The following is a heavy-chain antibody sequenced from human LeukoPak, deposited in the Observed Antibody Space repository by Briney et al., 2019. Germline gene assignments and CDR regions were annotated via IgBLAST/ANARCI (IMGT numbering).Heavy chain of an antibody. CDR2: IGAGGTFT. Sequence: GGSLRLSCTASGFTFSSYAMNWVRQAPGKGLEWVSGIGAGGTFTYYADSVKGRFTISRDNAKTSLYLQMNNLRAEDTAVYYCARGGSYPFDYWSQGALVTVSS. V-gene: IGHV3-23*01. CDR3: ARGGSYPFDY. D-gene: IGHD1-26*01. CDR1: GFTFSSYA. J-gene: IGHJ4*02.